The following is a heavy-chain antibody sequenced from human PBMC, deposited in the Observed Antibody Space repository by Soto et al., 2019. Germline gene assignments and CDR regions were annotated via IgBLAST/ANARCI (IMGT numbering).Heavy chain of an antibody. CDR3: ARDIRGYSRAFDY. CDR2: ISATGRT. J-gene: IGHJ4*02. CDR1: GDSVGSASYY. D-gene: IGHD5-18*01. Sequence: SETLSLTCTVSGDSVGSASYYWTWIRQPPGEGLEWIGYISATGRTNYNPSLKSRLTISVDTSKNQFSLKLSSVTAADTAVYYCARDIRGYSRAFDYWGQGTLGTVAS. V-gene: IGHV4-61*01.